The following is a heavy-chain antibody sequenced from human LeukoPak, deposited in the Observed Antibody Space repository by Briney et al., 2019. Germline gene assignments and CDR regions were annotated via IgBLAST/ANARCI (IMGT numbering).Heavy chain of an antibody. J-gene: IGHJ5*02. V-gene: IGHV5-51*01. CDR1: GYSFTSYW. CDR3: ARTPKPQTTMVRGVIIFGPNTFETGFDP. Sequence: GESLKISCKGSGYSFTSYWIGWVRQMPGKGPEWMGIIYPGDSDTRYSPSFQGQVTISADKSISTAYLQWSSLKASDTAMYYCARTPKPQTTMVRGVIIFGPNTFETGFDPWGQGTLVTVSS. CDR2: IYPGDSDT. D-gene: IGHD3-10*01.